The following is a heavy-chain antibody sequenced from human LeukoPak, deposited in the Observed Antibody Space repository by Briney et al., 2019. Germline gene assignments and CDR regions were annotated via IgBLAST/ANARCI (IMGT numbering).Heavy chain of an antibody. J-gene: IGHJ4*02. D-gene: IGHD1-26*01. CDR2: ISYDGSKR. V-gene: IGHV3-30*03. CDR3: ARDYSGNYCFDY. Sequence: GRSLRLSCVASGFTFSNHGMHWVRQAPGKGLEWVALISYDGSKRYYAASLKGRFTISRDDSKNTLYLQMNSLTAEDTALYYCARDYSGNYCFDYWGQGTLVTVSS. CDR1: GFTFSNHG.